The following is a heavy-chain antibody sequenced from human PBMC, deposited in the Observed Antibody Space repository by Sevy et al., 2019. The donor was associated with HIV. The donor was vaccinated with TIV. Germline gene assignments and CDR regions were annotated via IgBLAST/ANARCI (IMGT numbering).Heavy chain of an antibody. CDR3: ARALQDYYYAMDV. CDR1: GDSISGYY. Sequence: SETLSLTCTVSGDSISGYYWSWIRQPPGKGLEWIGYIYYSGRTNYNSSFKSRVAISVDTSKNQFSLKLRSVTAADTAVSYCARALQDYYYAMDVWGQGTTVTVSS. CDR2: IYYSGRT. J-gene: IGHJ6*02. V-gene: IGHV4-59*01.